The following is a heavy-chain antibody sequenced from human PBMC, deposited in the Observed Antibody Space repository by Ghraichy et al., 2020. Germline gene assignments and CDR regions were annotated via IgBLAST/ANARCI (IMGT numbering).Heavy chain of an antibody. Sequence: GGSLRLSCAASGFTFSSYEMNWVRQAPGKGLEWVSYISSSGSTIYYADSVKGRFTISRDNAKNSLYLQMNSLRAEDTAVYYCARDMRVGGELPDAFDIWGQGTMVTVSS. CDR1: GFTFSSYE. J-gene: IGHJ3*02. D-gene: IGHD1-26*01. CDR2: ISSSGSTI. V-gene: IGHV3-48*03. CDR3: ARDMRVGGELPDAFDI.